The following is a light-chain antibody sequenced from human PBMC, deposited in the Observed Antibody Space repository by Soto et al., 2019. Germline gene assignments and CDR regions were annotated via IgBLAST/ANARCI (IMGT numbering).Light chain of an antibody. Sequence: QSALTQPRSVSGSPGQSVTISCTGTSSDVGGYKYVSWYQQKPGKAPKLTIYGVSRWPSGVPNRFSGSKSGNRASLTISGLQAEDEGDYYCCSYAGGPEVFGTGTKVTV. CDR1: SSDVGGYKY. V-gene: IGLV2-11*01. CDR3: CSYAGGPEV. J-gene: IGLJ1*01. CDR2: GVS.